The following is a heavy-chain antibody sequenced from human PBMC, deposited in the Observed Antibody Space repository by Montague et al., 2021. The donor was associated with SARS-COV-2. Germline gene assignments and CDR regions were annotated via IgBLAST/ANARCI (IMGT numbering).Heavy chain of an antibody. J-gene: IGHJ2*01. CDR2: IYYTGST. CDR3: ARLPPNGRWYLDL. D-gene: IGHD2-8*01. CDR1: GGSISSHY. Sequence: SETLSLTCTVSGGSISSHYWTWIRQPPGKGLEWIGYIYYTGSTNYNPSLKSRVAISVDTSKNQFSLSLRSVTAADTALYYCARLPPNGRWYLDLWGRGTLVAVSA. V-gene: IGHV4-59*11.